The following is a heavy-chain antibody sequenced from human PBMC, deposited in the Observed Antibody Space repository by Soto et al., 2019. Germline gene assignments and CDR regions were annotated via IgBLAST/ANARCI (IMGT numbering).Heavy chain of an antibody. Sequence: LKISWSGSGGNCVSYWIGWVRQMTGKGLDWMGIIYPGDSDTRYSPSFQGQVTISADKSISTAYLQWSSLKASDTAMYYCARHFNTGGYNTYYYYGMDVWGQGTTVTVSS. J-gene: IGHJ6*02. D-gene: IGHD5-18*01. CDR3: ARHFNTGGYNTYYYYGMDV. CDR2: IYPGDSDT. CDR1: GGNCVSYW. V-gene: IGHV5-51*01.